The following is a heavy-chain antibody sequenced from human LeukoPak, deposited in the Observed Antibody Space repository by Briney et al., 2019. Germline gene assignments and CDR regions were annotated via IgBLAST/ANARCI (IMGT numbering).Heavy chain of an antibody. Sequence: GESLKISCKASGYSFPNYWIGWVRQMPGKGLEWMAIIYPGDSATKYGPSFQGQVTISADKSVSTAYLQWTSLKASDSAMYYCASLAGYSSSWYPNYFDYWGQGTLVTVSS. J-gene: IGHJ4*02. CDR2: IYPGDSAT. CDR3: ASLAGYSSSWYPNYFDY. D-gene: IGHD6-13*01. CDR1: GYSFPNYW. V-gene: IGHV5-51*01.